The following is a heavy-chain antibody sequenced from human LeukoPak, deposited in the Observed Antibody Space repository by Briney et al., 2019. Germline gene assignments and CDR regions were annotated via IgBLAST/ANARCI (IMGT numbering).Heavy chain of an antibody. CDR3: ARDRPGIAAAGPYYYYYMDV. V-gene: IGHV1-46*01. CDR2: TNPNGGST. Sequence: GASVKVSCKASGYTYTSYYKHWVRQAPAQGLEWMGITNPNGGSTSYAQKFQGSVNMTRDMSTSTVYMELSSLRSEDTAVYYCARDRPGIAAAGPYYYYYMDVWGKGTTVTVSS. CDR1: GYTYTSYY. J-gene: IGHJ6*03. D-gene: IGHD6-13*01.